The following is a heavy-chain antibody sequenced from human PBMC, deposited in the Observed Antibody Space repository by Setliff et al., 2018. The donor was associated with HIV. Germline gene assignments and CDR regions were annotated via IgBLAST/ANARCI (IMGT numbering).Heavy chain of an antibody. V-gene: IGHV3-43*01. D-gene: IGHD1-7*01. CDR1: GFSFDDYT. CDR3: VKWNYPNS. CDR2: ISCRGGNT. J-gene: IGHJ4*02. Sequence: GGSLRLSCAASGFSFDDYTMHWVRQAPEKGLEWVSLISCRGGNTYYADSVKGRFTISRDSAKNTLYLQMNSLRVEDTAVYYCVKWNYPNSWGQGTLVTVSS.